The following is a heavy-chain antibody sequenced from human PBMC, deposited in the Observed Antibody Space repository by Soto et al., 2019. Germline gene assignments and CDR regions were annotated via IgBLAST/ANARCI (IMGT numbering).Heavy chain of an antibody. J-gene: IGHJ4*02. CDR1: GTSFTTHC. V-gene: IGHV4-59*11. CDR3: AREGGCYRFDY. D-gene: IGHD3-16*02. Sequence: SETQSLTCTVSGTSFTTHCWSWIRQPPGKGLEWIGYIFFSGHIKYNPSLKSRVTMSVDTSKNQFSLKLSSVTAADSSVYYWAREGGCYRFDYWGQGTLVTVSS. CDR2: IFFSGHI.